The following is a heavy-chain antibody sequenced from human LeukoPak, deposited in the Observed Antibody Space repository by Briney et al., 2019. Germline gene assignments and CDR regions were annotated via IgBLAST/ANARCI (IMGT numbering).Heavy chain of an antibody. D-gene: IGHD2-2*01. CDR1: GFTFSSYA. J-gene: IGHJ4*02. CDR3: ARATYCSSTSCYGSHFDY. Sequence: GGSLRLSCAASGFTFSSYAMHWVRQAPGKGLEYVSAISSNGGSTYYANSVKGRFTISRDNSKNTLYLQMGSLRAEDMAVYYCARATYCSSTSCYGSHFDYWGQGTLVTVSS. CDR2: ISSNGGST. V-gene: IGHV3-64*01.